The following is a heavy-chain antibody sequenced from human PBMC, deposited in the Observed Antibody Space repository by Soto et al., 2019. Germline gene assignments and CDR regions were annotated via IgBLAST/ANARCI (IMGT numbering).Heavy chain of an antibody. D-gene: IGHD4-17*01. CDR3: AMDPNGDYVGAFDM. V-gene: IGHV3-23*01. Sequence: VQLLESGGGLVQPGGSLTLSCAASGFTFSAFAMSWVRQTPGKGLEWVSSVSASRGRSYYADSVKGRFTISSDDSRNTLYLQMNSLRAEDTAVYYCAMDPNGDYVGAFDMWGQGTLVTVSS. CDR2: VSASRGRS. CDR1: GFTFSAFA. J-gene: IGHJ3*02.